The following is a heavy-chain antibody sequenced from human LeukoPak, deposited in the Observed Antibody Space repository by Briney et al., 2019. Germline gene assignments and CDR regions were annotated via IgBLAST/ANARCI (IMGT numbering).Heavy chain of an antibody. V-gene: IGHV3-21*01. Sequence: GGSLRLSCAASGFTFSSYTMKWVRQAPGKGLEWVSSISSSSSYIYYADSVKGRFTISRDNAKNSLYLQMNSLRAEDTAVYYCARDLYKYSSGWYLEGVFGYWGQGTLVTVSS. CDR3: ARDLYKYSSGWYLEGVFGY. CDR2: ISSSSSYI. CDR1: GFTFSSYT. D-gene: IGHD6-19*01. J-gene: IGHJ4*02.